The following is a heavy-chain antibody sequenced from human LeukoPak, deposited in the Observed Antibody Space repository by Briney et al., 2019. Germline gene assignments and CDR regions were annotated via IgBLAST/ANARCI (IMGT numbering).Heavy chain of an antibody. V-gene: IGHV4-31*03. CDR2: ISYTGSP. Sequence: PSETLSLTCTVSGVSISSGDHNWSWIRQHPGKGLEWIGYISYTGSPDYNPSLRSRLTISLDTSQTQFSLRLSSVTAADTAVYYCARLDYGDYEAFDIWGQGTMVTVSS. D-gene: IGHD4-17*01. CDR3: ARLDYGDYEAFDI. J-gene: IGHJ3*02. CDR1: GVSISSGDHN.